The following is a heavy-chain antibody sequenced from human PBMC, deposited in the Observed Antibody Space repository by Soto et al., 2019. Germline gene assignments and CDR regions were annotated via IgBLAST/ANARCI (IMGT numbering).Heavy chain of an antibody. CDR2: ISSSSSYI. Sequence: GGSLRLSCAASGFTFSSYSMNWVRQAPGKGLEWVSSISSSSSYIYYADSVKGRFTISRDNAKNSLYLQMNSLRAEDTAMYYCARDWKSGPGGYGTLGYGMDVWGQGTTVTV. D-gene: IGHD5-12*01. J-gene: IGHJ6*02. CDR1: GFTFSSYS. CDR3: ARDWKSGPGGYGTLGYGMDV. V-gene: IGHV3-21*01.